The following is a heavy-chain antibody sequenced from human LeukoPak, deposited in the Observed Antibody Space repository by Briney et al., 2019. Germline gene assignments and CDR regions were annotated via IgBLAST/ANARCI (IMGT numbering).Heavy chain of an antibody. CDR3: ARVWELSYDY. CDR2: IYNDGRT. D-gene: IGHD3-16*02. V-gene: IGHV3-53*01. CDR1: GFSLNTDH. Sequence: GGSLRLSCAASGFSLNTDHMSWVRQAPGKGLEWVSVIYNDGRTYYADTVKGRFTISRDTSKNTVDLLLNSLRAEDTAVYYCARVWELSYDYWGQGTLVTVSS. J-gene: IGHJ4*02.